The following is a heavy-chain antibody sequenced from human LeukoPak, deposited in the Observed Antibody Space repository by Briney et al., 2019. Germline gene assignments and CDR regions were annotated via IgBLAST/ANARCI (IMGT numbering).Heavy chain of an antibody. D-gene: IGHD3-3*01. CDR3: ARVDSLASFWFDP. CDR1: GASISSGNYY. J-gene: IGHJ5*02. CDR2: IYTSGNT. Sequence: SETLSLTCTVSGASISSGNYYWSWIRQPAGKGLEWIGRIYTSGNTNYNPSLKSRVSMSVDTSKNQFSLKLSSVTAADTAVYYCARVDSLASFWFDPWGQGTLVTVSS. V-gene: IGHV4-61*02.